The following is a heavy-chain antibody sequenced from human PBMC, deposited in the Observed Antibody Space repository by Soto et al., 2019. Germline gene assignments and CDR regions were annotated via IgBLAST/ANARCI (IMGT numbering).Heavy chain of an antibody. J-gene: IGHJ6*02. CDR2: ISNSGIT. Sequence: QVQLQESGPGLVKPSQTLSLTCNVSGGSISSGNYYWSWIRQPPGQGLEWIGYISNSGITYYNPSLKSRLTISVDTSKNQFSLKLSSVTAADTAVYYCARRPYYYYGMDVWGQGTTVTVSS. CDR1: GGSISSGNYY. CDR3: ARRPYYYYGMDV. V-gene: IGHV4-30-4*01.